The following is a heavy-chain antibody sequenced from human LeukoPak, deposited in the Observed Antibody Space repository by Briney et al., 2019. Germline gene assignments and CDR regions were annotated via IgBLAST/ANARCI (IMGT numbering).Heavy chain of an antibody. CDR3: ATHNWNSFDP. J-gene: IGHJ5*02. V-gene: IGHV1-18*01. CDR1: GYTFTNYG. CDR2: IRTSNGDT. Sequence: ASVKVSCKASGYTFTNYGISWVRQAPGQGLEWVGWIRTSNGDTHYEEKFQGRVTMTTDTSTSTVYMEVTSLRSDDTAVYYCATHNWNSFDPWGQGTLVSVSS. D-gene: IGHD1-7*01.